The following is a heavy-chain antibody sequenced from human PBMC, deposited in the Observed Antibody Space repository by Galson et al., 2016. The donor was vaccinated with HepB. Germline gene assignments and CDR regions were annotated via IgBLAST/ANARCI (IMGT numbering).Heavy chain of an antibody. CDR3: ARDFGSADDDDIWLHDAFHI. CDR2: ISGSTSYI. V-gene: IGHV3-21*01. J-gene: IGHJ3*02. Sequence: SLRLSCAASGFTFSTYTMNWVRQAPGKGLEWVSSISGSTSYIFYGDSVKGRFTISRDNAKNALYLQMNSLRAEDSAVYYCARDFGSADDDDIWLHDAFHIWGQGTMITVSS. CDR1: GFTFSTYT. D-gene: IGHD3-10*01.